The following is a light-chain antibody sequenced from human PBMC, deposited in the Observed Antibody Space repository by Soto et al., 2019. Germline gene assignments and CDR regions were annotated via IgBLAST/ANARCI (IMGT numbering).Light chain of an antibody. Sequence: DIQLTQTPSTLSASVGDEVTITCRASRTISRWLAWYQQKPGRAPKLLIYDASTLESGVSSRFSGSGSETEFTLTISRLQPDDFATYYCLQHNSYPITFGQGTRLEIK. CDR2: DAS. V-gene: IGKV1-5*01. CDR1: RTISRW. CDR3: LQHNSYPIT. J-gene: IGKJ5*01.